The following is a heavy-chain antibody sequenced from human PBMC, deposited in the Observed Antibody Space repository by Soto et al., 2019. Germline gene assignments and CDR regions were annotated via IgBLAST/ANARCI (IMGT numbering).Heavy chain of an antibody. CDR2: IYPGDSDT. J-gene: IGHJ4*02. CDR1: GYSFTSYW. Sequence: SLSISYKGSGYSFTSYWIGLVLQMPGKGLEWMGIIYPGDSDTRYSPSFQGQVTISADKSISTAYLQWSSLKASDTAMYYCARPPFPRTPYYFDYWAQGTLVTVSS. CDR3: ARPPFPRTPYYFDY. V-gene: IGHV5-51*01.